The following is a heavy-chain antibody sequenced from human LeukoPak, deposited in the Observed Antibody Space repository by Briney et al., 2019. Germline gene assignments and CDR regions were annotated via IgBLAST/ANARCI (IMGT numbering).Heavy chain of an antibody. D-gene: IGHD4-17*01. CDR2: ISSSSSYI. CDR1: GFTFTSYT. J-gene: IGHJ4*02. V-gene: IGHV3-21*01. CDR3: ARDYYGDYYFDY. Sequence: GWSLRLSCAASGFTFTSYTINWVRQAPGKGLEWVSSISSSSSYIYYADSVKGRFTISRDNAKNSLYLQMNSLRAEDTALYYCARDYYGDYYFDYWGQGTLVTVSS.